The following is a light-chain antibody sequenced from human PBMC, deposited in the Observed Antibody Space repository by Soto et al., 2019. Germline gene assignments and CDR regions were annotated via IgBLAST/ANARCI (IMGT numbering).Light chain of an antibody. CDR3: TSYTTSGTYV. J-gene: IGLJ1*01. V-gene: IGLV2-14*03. CDR1: SSDIGAYIH. CDR2: DVS. Sequence: QSALTQPASVSGSPGQSIAVSCSGTSSDIGAYIHVSWYQHPGKAPKLMIYDVSNRPSGVSDRFSGSKSGNTASLTISGLQAEDEADYYCTSYTTSGTYVFGAGTKLTVL.